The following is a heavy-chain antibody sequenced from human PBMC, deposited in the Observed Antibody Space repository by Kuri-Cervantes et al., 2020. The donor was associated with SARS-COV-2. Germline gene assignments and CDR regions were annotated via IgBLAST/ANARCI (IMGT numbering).Heavy chain of an antibody. CDR1: GCSFTSYW. Sequence: GESLKISCKGSGCSFTSYWIGWVRQLPGKGLEWMGIIYPGDSDTRYSPSFQGQVTISADKSISTAYLQWSSLKASDTAMYYCARPGYCSGGSCYSLYYWGQGTLVTVSS. CDR2: IYPGDSDT. CDR3: ARPGYCSGGSCYSLYY. V-gene: IGHV5-51*01. J-gene: IGHJ4*02. D-gene: IGHD2-15*01.